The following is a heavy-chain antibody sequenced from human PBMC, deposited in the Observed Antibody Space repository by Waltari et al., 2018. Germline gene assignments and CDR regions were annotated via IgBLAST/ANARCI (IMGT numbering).Heavy chain of an antibody. Sequence: QVQLVQSGAEVKKPGASVKVSCKASGYTFTSYDINWVRQATGQGLEGMGWRNPNSGNTGYAQKFHGRVTRTRTTSISTAYMGLSSLRSEDTAVYYCARVRAFWSGYLGYWGQGTLVTVSS. D-gene: IGHD3-3*01. V-gene: IGHV1-8*01. CDR2: RNPNSGNT. CDR1: GYTFTSYD. CDR3: ARVRAFWSGYLGY. J-gene: IGHJ4*02.